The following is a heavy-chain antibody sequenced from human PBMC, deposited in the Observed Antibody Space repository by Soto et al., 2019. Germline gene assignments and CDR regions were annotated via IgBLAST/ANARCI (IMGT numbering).Heavy chain of an antibody. CDR2: ISYDGSNK. V-gene: IGHV3-30-3*01. D-gene: IGHD3-22*01. Sequence: PGGSLRLSCAASGFTFSSYAMHWVRQAPGKGLEWVAVISYDGSNKYYADSVKGRFTISRDNSKNTLYLQMNSLRAEDTAVYYCARDYNYYYDSSGYDYWGQGTLVTVSS. J-gene: IGHJ4*02. CDR3: ARDYNYYYDSSGYDY. CDR1: GFTFSSYA.